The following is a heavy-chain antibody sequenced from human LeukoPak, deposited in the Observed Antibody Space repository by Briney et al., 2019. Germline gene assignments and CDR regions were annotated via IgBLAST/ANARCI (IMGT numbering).Heavy chain of an antibody. D-gene: IGHD2-2*01. Sequence: ASVKVSCKASGYTFTEYYMHWVRLAPGQGLGWMVWINPNSGGTNYVQKFQGWVTMTRDTSINTAYMELSRLTSDDTAVYYCARANFLYCSSTSCLFDYWGQGTLVTVSS. J-gene: IGHJ4*02. CDR2: INPNSGGT. CDR3: ARANFLYCSSTSCLFDY. V-gene: IGHV1-2*04. CDR1: GYTFTEYY.